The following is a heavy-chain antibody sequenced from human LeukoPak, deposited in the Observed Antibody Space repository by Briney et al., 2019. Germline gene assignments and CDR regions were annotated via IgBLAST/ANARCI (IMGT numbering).Heavy chain of an antibody. Sequence: PGGSLRLSCAASGFTFSSYGMHRVRQAPGKGLEWVAVISYDGSNKYYADSVKGRFTISRDNSKNTLYLQMNSLRAEDTAVYYCAKDKAAYYYDSSGYYFDYWGQGTLVTVSS. V-gene: IGHV3-30*18. CDR3: AKDKAAYYYDSSGYYFDY. CDR1: GFTFSSYG. CDR2: ISYDGSNK. J-gene: IGHJ4*02. D-gene: IGHD3-22*01.